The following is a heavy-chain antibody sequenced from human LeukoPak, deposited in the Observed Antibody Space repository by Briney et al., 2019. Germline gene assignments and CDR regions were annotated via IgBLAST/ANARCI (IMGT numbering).Heavy chain of an antibody. CDR1: GGSISSGGYS. CDR2: IYHSGST. D-gene: IGHD4-11*01. CDR3: ARGRYMTTVTTPFDY. Sequence: SETLSLTCAVSGGSISSGGYSWSWIRQPPGKGLEWIGYIYHSGSTYYNPSLKSRVTISVDRSKNQFSLELSSVTAADTAVYYCARGRYMTTVTTPFDYWGQGTLVTVSS. V-gene: IGHV4-30-2*01. J-gene: IGHJ4*02.